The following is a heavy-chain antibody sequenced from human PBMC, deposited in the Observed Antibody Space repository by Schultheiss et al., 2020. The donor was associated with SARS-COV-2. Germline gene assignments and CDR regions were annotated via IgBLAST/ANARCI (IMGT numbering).Heavy chain of an antibody. V-gene: IGHV1-18*01. CDR2: ISAYNGNT. J-gene: IGHJ4*02. CDR1: GYTFTSYG. D-gene: IGHD1-26*01. CDR3: ARDPPLSVGATTRDDY. Sequence: ASVKVSCKASGYTFTSYGISWVRQAPGQGLEWMGWISAYNGNTHYAQKLQGRVTMTTDTSTSTAYMELSSLRSDDTAVYYCARDPPLSVGATTRDDYWGQGGLVTVAS.